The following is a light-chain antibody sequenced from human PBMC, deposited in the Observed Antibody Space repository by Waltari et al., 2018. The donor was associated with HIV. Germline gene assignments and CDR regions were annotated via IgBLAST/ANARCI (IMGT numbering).Light chain of an antibody. CDR3: QQYGGSPYT. CDR2: GAS. J-gene: IGKJ2*01. CDR1: QSVSNDY. V-gene: IGKV3-20*01. Sequence: EIVLTQSPGTLSLSPGERATLSCRANQSVSNDYVAWYQQKPGQAPRSLVYGASTRATDVPDRFSGSGSGTDFTLTISRLEPEDFAVYYCQQYGGSPYTFGQGTTVEIK.